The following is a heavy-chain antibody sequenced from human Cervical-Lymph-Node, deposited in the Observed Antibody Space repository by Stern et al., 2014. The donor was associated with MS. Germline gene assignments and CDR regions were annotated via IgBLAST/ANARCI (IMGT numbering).Heavy chain of an antibody. Sequence: QLQLQESGPGLVKPSQTLSLTCTVSGGSISSGDYYWSWISQPPGKGLEWIGYIYYSGSTYYNPSLKSRVTISVDTSKNQFSLKLSSVTAADTAVYYCARGGEYYDSSGYSLLDYWGQGTLVTVSS. D-gene: IGHD3-22*01. V-gene: IGHV4-30-4*01. CDR3: ARGGEYYDSSGYSLLDY. CDR2: IYYSGST. CDR1: GGSISSGDYY. J-gene: IGHJ4*02.